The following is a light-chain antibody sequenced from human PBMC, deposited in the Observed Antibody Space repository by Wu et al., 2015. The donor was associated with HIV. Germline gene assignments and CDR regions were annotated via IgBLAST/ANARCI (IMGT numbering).Light chain of an antibody. Sequence: EIVMMQSPATLSVSPGERATLSCRASQSVSSNLAWYQQKPGQAPRLLIYGASTRATGIPARFSGSGSGTEFTLTISSMQSEDFAVYYCQQYNNWQYTFGQGTKLEIK. V-gene: IGKV3-15*01. CDR3: QQYNNWQYT. CDR2: GAS. CDR1: QSVSSN. J-gene: IGKJ2*01.